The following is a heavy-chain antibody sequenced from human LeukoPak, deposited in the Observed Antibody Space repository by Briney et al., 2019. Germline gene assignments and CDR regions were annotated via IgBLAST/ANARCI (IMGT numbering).Heavy chain of an antibody. CDR3: AGRGQRYFRD. Sequence: SETLSLTCTVSGDSISSDYWSWIRQPPGKGLEWIGYIYRFGNTDYNPSLMRRVTISLDTSKKQLSLNLTSVTAAATALYYCAGRGQRYFRDWGQGTLVTVSS. CDR1: GDSISSDY. CDR2: IYRFGNT. V-gene: IGHV4-4*08. J-gene: IGHJ1*01.